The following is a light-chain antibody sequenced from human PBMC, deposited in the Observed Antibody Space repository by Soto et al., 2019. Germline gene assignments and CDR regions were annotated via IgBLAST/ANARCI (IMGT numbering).Light chain of an antibody. CDR2: EGS. CDR3: CSYASSSTFWV. CDR1: SSDVGSYNL. V-gene: IGLV2-23*03. J-gene: IGLJ3*02. Sequence: QSVLTQPASVSGSPGQSITISCTGTSSDVGSYNLVSWYQQHPGKAPKLMIYEGSKRPSGVSNRFSASKSGNTASLTISGLQAEDEADYYCCSYASSSTFWVFGGGTKVTVL.